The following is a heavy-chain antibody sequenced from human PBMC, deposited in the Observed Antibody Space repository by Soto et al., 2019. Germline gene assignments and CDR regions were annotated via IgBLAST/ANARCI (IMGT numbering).Heavy chain of an antibody. J-gene: IGHJ4*02. CDR2: LSAGGTSA. CDR1: WFTFSNYA. CDR3: ARGTYGDYDV. D-gene: IGHD4-17*01. V-gene: IGHV3-23*01. Sequence: GGSLRLSCAAPWFTFSNYAMSWVRQVPGKGLEWVSALSAGGTSAYYTVSVEGRFTISRDNSKNILYLQMNSLRADDTAVYYCARGTYGDYDVWGQGTLVTVSS.